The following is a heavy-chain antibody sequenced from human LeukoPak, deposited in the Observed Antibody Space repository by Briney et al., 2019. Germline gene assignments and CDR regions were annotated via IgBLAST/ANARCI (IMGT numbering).Heavy chain of an antibody. J-gene: IGHJ4*02. CDR2: IYYSGST. CDR3: ASGGGYYFDY. CDR1: GRSISSYY. V-gene: IGHV4-31*03. Sequence: SQTLSLTCTVSGRSISSYYCRWISQHPGRGMEWIGYIYYSGSTYYNPSLKSRATISVDTPKNQFSLKLSSVTAADTAVYYCASGGGYYFDYWGQGTLVTVSS.